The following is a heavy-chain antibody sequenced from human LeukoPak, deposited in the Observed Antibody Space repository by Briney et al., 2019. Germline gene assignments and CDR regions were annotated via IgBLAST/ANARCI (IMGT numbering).Heavy chain of an antibody. V-gene: IGHV3-66*01. CDR2: IYSGGST. D-gene: IGHD2-15*01. CDR3: ARMAGSYYSTRCYYYGMDV. J-gene: IGHJ6*02. CDR1: GFTVSSNY. Sequence: GGSLRLSCAASGFTVSSNYMSWVRQAPGKGLEWVSVIYSGGSTYYADSVKGRFTISRDNSKNTLYLQMNSLRAEDTAVYYCARMAGSYYSTRCYYYGMDVWGQGTTVTVSS.